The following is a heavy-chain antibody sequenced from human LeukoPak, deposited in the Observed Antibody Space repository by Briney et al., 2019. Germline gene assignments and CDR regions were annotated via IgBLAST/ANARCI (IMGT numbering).Heavy chain of an antibody. Sequence: GGSLRLSCAASGFTFSSYSMNWVRQAPGKGLEWVSSITSRSSYIYYADSVKGRFTISRDNAKNSLYLQMNSLRAEDTAVYYCARRVEAFDTWGQGTMVTVSS. CDR3: ARRVEAFDT. CDR1: GFTFSSYS. J-gene: IGHJ3*02. V-gene: IGHV3-21*04. CDR2: ITSRSSYI.